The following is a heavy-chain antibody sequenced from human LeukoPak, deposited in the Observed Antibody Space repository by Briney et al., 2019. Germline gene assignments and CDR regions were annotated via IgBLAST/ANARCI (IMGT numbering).Heavy chain of an antibody. CDR2: ISGSGGST. CDR1: GFTFSSYA. CDR3: AKDLSTTAVAGHFYYYYGMDV. Sequence: GGSLRLSCAASGFTFSSYAMSWVRQAPGKGLEWVSAISGSGGSTYYADSVKGRFTISRDNSKNTLYLQMNSLRAEDTAVYYCAKDLSTTAVAGHFYYYYGMDVWGQGTPVTVSS. J-gene: IGHJ6*02. D-gene: IGHD6-19*01. V-gene: IGHV3-23*01.